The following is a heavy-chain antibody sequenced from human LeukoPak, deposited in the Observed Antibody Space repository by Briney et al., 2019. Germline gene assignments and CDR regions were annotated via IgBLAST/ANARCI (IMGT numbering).Heavy chain of an antibody. CDR1: GYTFNSYY. D-gene: IGHD2-15*01. V-gene: IGHV1-46*02. J-gene: IGHJ4*02. CDR2: INPSGGST. Sequence: ASVKVSCKASGYTFNSYYMHWVRQAPGQGLEWMGVINPSGGSTSYAQKFKGRVSMTRDTSTSTFYMELRSLTSEDTATYYCARVRWWGGLPTGFYDFWGQGSLVTVSS. CDR3: ARVRWWGGLPTGFYDF.